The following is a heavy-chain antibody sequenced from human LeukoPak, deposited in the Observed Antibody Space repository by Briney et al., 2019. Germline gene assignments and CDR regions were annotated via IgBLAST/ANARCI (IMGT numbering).Heavy chain of an antibody. D-gene: IGHD3-16*01. CDR3: ARDPAITFGGVILHDAFDI. J-gene: IGHJ3*02. V-gene: IGHV1-2*02. Sequence: GASVKVSCKASGYTFTGYYMHWVRQAPGQGLEWMGWINPNSGGTNYAQKFRGRVTMTRDTSISTAYMELSRLRSDDTAVYYCARDPAITFGGVILHDAFDIWGQGTMVTVSS. CDR1: GYTFTGYY. CDR2: INPNSGGT.